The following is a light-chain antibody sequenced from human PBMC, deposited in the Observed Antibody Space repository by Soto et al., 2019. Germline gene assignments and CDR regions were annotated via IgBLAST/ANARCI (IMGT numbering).Light chain of an antibody. CDR3: CSYAGSSTPLRV. Sequence: QSVLTQPASVSGSPGQSITISCTGTSSDVGSYNLVSWYQQHLGKAPKLMIYEGSKRPSGVSNRFSGSKSGNTASLTISGLQAEDEADYYCCSYAGSSTPLRVFGGGTKLTVL. CDR1: SSDVGSYNL. J-gene: IGLJ2*01. V-gene: IGLV2-23*01. CDR2: EGS.